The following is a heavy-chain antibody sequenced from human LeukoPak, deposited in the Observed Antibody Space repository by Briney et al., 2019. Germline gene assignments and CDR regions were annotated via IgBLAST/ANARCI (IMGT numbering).Heavy chain of an antibody. CDR1: GGSISSYY. V-gene: IGHV4-59*12. D-gene: IGHD3-10*01. Sequence: PSETLSLTCTVSGGSISSYYWSWIRQPPGKGLEWIGYIYYSGSTNYNPSLKSRVTTSVDTSKNQFSLKLSSVTAVDTVVYYCARKENVYYYFDYWGQGTLVTVSS. CDR3: ARKENVYYYFDY. CDR2: IYYSGST. J-gene: IGHJ4*02.